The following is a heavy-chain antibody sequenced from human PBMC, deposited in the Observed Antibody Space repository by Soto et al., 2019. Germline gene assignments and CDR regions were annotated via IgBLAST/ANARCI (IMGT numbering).Heavy chain of an antibody. Sequence: QVQLQESGPGLVKPSETLSLTCTFSGGSISSYYWSWIRQPPGKGLEWIGYIYYSGSTNYNPSLKSRVTKSVDTSKNQFSLKLSSVTAADTAVYYCASTAHSSGWYSGGFDYWGQGTLVTVSS. V-gene: IGHV4-59*01. CDR3: ASTAHSSGWYSGGFDY. CDR1: GGSISSYY. J-gene: IGHJ4*02. D-gene: IGHD6-19*01. CDR2: IYYSGST.